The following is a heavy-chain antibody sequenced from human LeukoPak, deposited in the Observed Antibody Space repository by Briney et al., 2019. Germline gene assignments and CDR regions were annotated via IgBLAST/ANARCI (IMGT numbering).Heavy chain of an antibody. J-gene: IGHJ4*02. CDR3: AKPMVRGVINFDY. CDR1: GFTFSSYS. CDR2: ISSSSSYI. D-gene: IGHD3-10*01. Sequence: PGGSLRLSCAASGFTFSSYSMNWVRQAPGKGLEWVSSISSSSSYIYYADSVKGRFTISRDNSKNTLYLQMNSLRAEDTAVYYCAKPMVRGVINFDYWGQGTLVTVSS. V-gene: IGHV3-21*01.